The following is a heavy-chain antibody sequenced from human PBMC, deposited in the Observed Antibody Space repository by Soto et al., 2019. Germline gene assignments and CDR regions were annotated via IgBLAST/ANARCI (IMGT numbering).Heavy chain of an antibody. CDR1: GFTFSTYW. V-gene: IGHV3-74*01. CDR3: ARSDWFDP. CDR2: IKSDGSST. J-gene: IGHJ5*02. Sequence: LRLSCAASGFTFSTYWMHWVRQAPGKGLVWVSRIKSDGSSTSYADSVKGRFTISRDNAKNTLYLQMNSLRVEDTAVYYCARSDWFDPWGQGTMVTVSS.